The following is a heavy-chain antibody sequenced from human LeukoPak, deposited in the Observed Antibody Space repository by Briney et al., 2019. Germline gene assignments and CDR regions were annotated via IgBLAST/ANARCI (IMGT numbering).Heavy chain of an antibody. CDR1: GGSFSGYY. V-gene: IGHV4-34*01. D-gene: IGHD3-3*01. Sequence: SETLSLTCAVYGGSFSGYYWSWIRQPPGKGLEWIGEINHSGSTNYNPFLKSRVTISVDTSKNQFSLKLSSVTAADTAVYYCARHLRITIFGVVSKGTYFDYWGQGTLSPSPQ. J-gene: IGHJ4*02. CDR2: INHSGST. CDR3: ARHLRITIFGVVSKGTYFDY.